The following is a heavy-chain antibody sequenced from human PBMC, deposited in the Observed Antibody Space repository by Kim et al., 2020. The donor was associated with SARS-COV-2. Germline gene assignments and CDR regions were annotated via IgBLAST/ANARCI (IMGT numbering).Heavy chain of an antibody. V-gene: IGHV3-7*01. Sequence: GGSLRLSCAASGFTFSTYWMSWVRQVPGKGLEWVANIKEDGSEKNYVDSVKGRFSISRDNAKNSVYLQMDSLRAEDTAVYYCARKGGDHYHMLTGYFKDAFDIWGQGTIVTVSS. D-gene: IGHD3-9*01. J-gene: IGHJ3*02. CDR2: IKEDGSEK. CDR1: GFTFSTYW. CDR3: ARKGGDHYHMLTGYFKDAFDI.